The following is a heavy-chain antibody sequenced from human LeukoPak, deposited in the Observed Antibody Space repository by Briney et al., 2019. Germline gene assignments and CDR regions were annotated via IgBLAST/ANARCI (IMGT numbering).Heavy chain of an antibody. CDR2: ISSSSSYI. Sequence: GGSLRLSCAASGFTFSSYSMNWVRQAPGKGLEWVSSISSSSSYIYYADSVKGRFTISRDNAKNSLYLQMNSLRAEDTAVYYCASYYYGSGSPNFDYWGQGTLVTVSS. CDR3: ASYYYGSGSPNFDY. J-gene: IGHJ4*02. CDR1: GFTFSSYS. V-gene: IGHV3-21*01. D-gene: IGHD3-10*01.